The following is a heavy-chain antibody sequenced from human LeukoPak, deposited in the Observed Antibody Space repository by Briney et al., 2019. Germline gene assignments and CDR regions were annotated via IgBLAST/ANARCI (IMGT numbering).Heavy chain of an antibody. Sequence: PSETLSLTCAVSGAPFSNFYWSWIRQSPGKGLEWIGEINHSGYTNYNPSLKSRVTISVDTPKNQFSLKVNSVTAADTAVHYCARQLYGSDYWGQGTLVTVSS. J-gene: IGHJ4*02. CDR1: GAPFSNFY. CDR3: ARQLYGSDY. V-gene: IGHV4-34*01. D-gene: IGHD1-1*01. CDR2: INHSGYT.